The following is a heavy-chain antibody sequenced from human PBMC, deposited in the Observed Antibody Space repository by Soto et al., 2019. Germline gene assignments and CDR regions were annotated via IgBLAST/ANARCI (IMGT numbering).Heavy chain of an antibody. CDR2: LSWNGVTI. Sequence: EVQLVESGGDLVQPGRSLRLSCAASGLTCDDYAMHWVRQVPGKGLQWVSGLSWNGVTIGYADSVKGRFTISRDNAKKSLYPQLSGLRPDDTALYYCAASRAYDSSDYSGFQYAMHVWGLGTTVTVS. D-gene: IGHD3-22*01. V-gene: IGHV3-9*01. CDR3: AASRAYDSSDYSGFQYAMHV. CDR1: GLTCDDYA. J-gene: IGHJ6*02.